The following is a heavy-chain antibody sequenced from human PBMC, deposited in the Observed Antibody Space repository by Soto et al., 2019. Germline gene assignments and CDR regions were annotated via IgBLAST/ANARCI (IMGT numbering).Heavy chain of an antibody. CDR1: GGSISSSSYY. CDR3: ARQWLDESWFDP. CDR2: IYYSGST. V-gene: IGHV4-39*01. D-gene: IGHD6-19*01. J-gene: IGHJ5*02. Sequence: QLQLQESGPGLVKPSETLSLTCTVSGGSISSSSYYWGWIRQPPGKGLEWIGSIYYSGSTYYNPSLKSRVTISVDTSKNQCSLKLSSVTAADTAVYYCARQWLDESWFDPWGQGTLVTVSS.